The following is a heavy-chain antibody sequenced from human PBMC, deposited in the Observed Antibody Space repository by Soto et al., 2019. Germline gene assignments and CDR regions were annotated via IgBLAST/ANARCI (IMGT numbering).Heavy chain of an antibody. V-gene: IGHV4-39*07. CDR1: GGSISSGGYY. CDR2: INHSGST. J-gene: IGHJ6*02. Sequence: NPSETMSLTCTVSGGSISSGGYYWSWIRQPPGKGLEWIGEINHSGSTNYNPSLKSRVTISVDTSKNQFSLKLSSVTAADTAVYYCARGNTVTIYYYYGMDGWGQGTTVTVSS. D-gene: IGHD4-4*01. CDR3: ARGNTVTIYYYYGMDG.